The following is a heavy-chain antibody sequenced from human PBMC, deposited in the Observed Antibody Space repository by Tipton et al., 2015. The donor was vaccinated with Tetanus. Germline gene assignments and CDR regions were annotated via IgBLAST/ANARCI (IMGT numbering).Heavy chain of an antibody. V-gene: IGHV4-4*07. CDR3: ARVPGIASAGLWFDP. Sequence: TLSLTCTVSGGSVSSYYWTWFRQPAGKGLEWIGRIDTRGSTNYNPSLKSRVTMSVDTSKSQFSLKLNSVPVADTAVYYCARVPGIASAGLWFDPWGQGTLVTVSS. CDR1: GGSVSSYY. CDR2: IDTRGST. J-gene: IGHJ5*02. D-gene: IGHD6-13*01.